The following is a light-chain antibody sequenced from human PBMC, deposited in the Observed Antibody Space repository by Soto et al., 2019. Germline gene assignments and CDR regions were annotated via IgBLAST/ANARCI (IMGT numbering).Light chain of an antibody. CDR3: QQYNSYPYT. V-gene: IGKV1-5*03. J-gene: IGKJ2*01. CDR1: QSISSW. Sequence: DIQMTQSPSTLSASVGDRVTITCRASQSISSWLAWYQQKPGKAPKLLIYKASSLESGVPSRFSGSGSGTECTLTISSLQPDDFATYYCQQYNSYPYTFGQRTKLEIK. CDR2: KAS.